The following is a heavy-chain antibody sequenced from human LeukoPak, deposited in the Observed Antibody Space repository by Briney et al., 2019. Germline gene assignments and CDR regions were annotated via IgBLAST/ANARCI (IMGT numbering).Heavy chain of an antibody. CDR1: GGSISTGGYY. D-gene: IGHD5-18*01. Sequence: SETLSLTCTVSGGSISTGGYYWTWIRQHPEKGLEWIGYIYNSGTTYYNPSLESRVTISGDTSKNQFSLKLSSVTAADTAMYYCARTAGWSYGFDYWGQGTLVTVSS. CDR3: ARTAGWSYGFDY. V-gene: IGHV4-31*03. CDR2: IYNSGTT. J-gene: IGHJ4*02.